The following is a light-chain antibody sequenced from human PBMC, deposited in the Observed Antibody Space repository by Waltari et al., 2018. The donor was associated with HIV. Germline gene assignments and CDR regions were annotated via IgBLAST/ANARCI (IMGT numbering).Light chain of an antibody. Sequence: QSALTQPASVSGSPGQSITISCAGTSSDVGSYNVVSWYQQHPGKAPKLMIYEISKRPSGVSKCFSGSKSGNTASLTISGLQAEDEADYYCCSYAGSSTHVFGTGTKVTVL. CDR2: EIS. CDR3: CSYAGSSTHV. CDR1: SSDVGSYNV. V-gene: IGLV2-23*02. J-gene: IGLJ1*01.